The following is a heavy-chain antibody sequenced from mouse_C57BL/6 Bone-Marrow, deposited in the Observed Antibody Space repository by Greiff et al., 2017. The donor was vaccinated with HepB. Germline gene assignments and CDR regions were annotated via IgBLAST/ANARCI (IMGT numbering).Heavy chain of an antibody. CDR1: GYTFTSYW. CDR3: ASPPYGSGGFAY. Sequence: QVQLKQSGAELAKPGASVKLSCKASGYTFTSYWMHWVKQRPGQGLEWIGYINPSSGYTKYNQKFKDKATLTADKSSSTAYVQLSSLTYEDSAVYYCASPPYGSGGFAYWGQGTLVTVSA. J-gene: IGHJ3*01. D-gene: IGHD1-1*01. CDR2: INPSSGYT. V-gene: IGHV1-7*01.